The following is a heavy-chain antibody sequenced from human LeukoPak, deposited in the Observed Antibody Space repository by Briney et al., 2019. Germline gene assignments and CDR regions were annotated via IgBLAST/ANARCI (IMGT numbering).Heavy chain of an antibody. Sequence: GGSLRLTCAASGFTFSSYSMNWVRQAPGKGLEWISYISATSTTIYYADSVKGRFTISRDNGNNLLYLQMTGLRDEDTAVYYCAKTWSGSYLDYWGLATLVTVSA. D-gene: IGHD3-3*01. CDR1: GFTFSSYS. CDR3: AKTWSGSYLDY. V-gene: IGHV3-48*02. J-gene: IGHJ4*02. CDR2: ISATSTTI.